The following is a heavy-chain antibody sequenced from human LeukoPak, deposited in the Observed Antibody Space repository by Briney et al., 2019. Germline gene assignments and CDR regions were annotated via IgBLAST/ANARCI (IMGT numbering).Heavy chain of an antibody. CDR1: GGSISSGGYY. CDR3: ARVPRDFWSGYYIDY. CDR2: IYHSGST. Sequence: PSETLSLTCTVSGGSISSGGYYWSWIRQPPGKGLEWIEYIYHSGSTYYNPSLKSRVTISVDTSKKQFSLKLSSVTAADTAVYYCARVPRDFWSGYYIDYWGQGILVTVSS. D-gene: IGHD3-3*01. V-gene: IGHV4-30-2*05. J-gene: IGHJ4*02.